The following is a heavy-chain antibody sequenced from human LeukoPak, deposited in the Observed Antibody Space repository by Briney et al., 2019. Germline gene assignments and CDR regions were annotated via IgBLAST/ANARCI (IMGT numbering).Heavy chain of an antibody. J-gene: IGHJ4*02. CDR3: ASYYFYNSESSHFA. CDR2: IKQDGSEK. V-gene: IGHV3-7*01. Sequence: PGGSLRHSCAASGFTFSSYWMTWVRQAPGKGLEWLANIKQDGSEKHYVDSVKGRFTISRDNTKNSVYLQMDSLTAEDTAVYYCASYYFYNSESSHFAWGQGTLVTVSS. CDR1: GFTFSSYW. D-gene: IGHD3-22*01.